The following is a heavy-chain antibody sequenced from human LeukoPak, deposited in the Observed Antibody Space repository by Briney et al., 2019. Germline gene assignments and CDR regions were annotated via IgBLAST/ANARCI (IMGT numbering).Heavy chain of an antibody. CDR1: GFTFSNYD. CDR2: ISDSGGST. J-gene: IGHJ5*02. D-gene: IGHD6-19*01. CDR3: AKDLSRAVAADWFDP. Sequence: GGSLRLSCAASGFTFSNYDMSWVRQAPGKGLEWVSSISDSGGSTYYADSVKGRFTISIDNSKNTLYLQMTNLRAADTAVYYCAKDLSRAVAADWFDPWDQGSLVTVSS. V-gene: IGHV3-23*01.